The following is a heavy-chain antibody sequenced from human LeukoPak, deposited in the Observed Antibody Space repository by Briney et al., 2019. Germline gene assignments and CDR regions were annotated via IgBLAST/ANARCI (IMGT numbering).Heavy chain of an antibody. CDR3: AREGGNSDFDY. CDR2: INTGNGNT. Sequence: ASVKVSCKASGYTFTSFLMHWVRQAPGQRLEWMGWINTGNGNTKYSQKFQGRVTITRDTSASTAYMELSSLRSEDTAVFYCAREGGNSDFDYWGQGTLVTVSS. V-gene: IGHV1-3*04. J-gene: IGHJ4*02. CDR1: GYTFTSFL. D-gene: IGHD4-23*01.